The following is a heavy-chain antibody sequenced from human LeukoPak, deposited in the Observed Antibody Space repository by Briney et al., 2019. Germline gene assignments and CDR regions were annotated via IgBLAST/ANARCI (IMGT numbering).Heavy chain of an antibody. J-gene: IGHJ5*02. CDR2: ISGSGGRT. V-gene: IGHV3-23*01. Sequence: GGSLRLSCAASGFTFSSYAVNWVRQAPGRRLEWISDISGSGGRTFYADSVKGRLTISRDNSKNTLYLQMNSLRAEDTAVYYCAKDIMVRGVRRWFDPWGQGTLVTVSS. CDR1: GFTFSSYA. D-gene: IGHD3-10*01. CDR3: AKDIMVRGVRRWFDP.